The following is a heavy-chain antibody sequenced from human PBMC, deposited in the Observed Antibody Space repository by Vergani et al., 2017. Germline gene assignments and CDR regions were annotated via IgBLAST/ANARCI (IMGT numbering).Heavy chain of an antibody. D-gene: IGHD2-15*01. CDR2: ISARYPST. V-gene: IGHV3-23*01. CDR1: GFTFSACP. CDR3: ARLSYDTTPYLQGGYDC. J-gene: IGHJ4*02. Sequence: EVQLLQSGGGVIQPGGSVRLSCAASGFTFSACPMTWVRQAPGKGLGWVSAISARYPSTYYADSVKGRFTISRDNYKNMLYLQMNSLRAEDTAVYYCARLSYDTTPYLQGGYDCWGQGTLVSVSS.